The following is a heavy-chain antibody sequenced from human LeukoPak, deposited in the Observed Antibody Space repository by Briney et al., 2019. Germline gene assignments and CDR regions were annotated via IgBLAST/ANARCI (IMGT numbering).Heavy chain of an antibody. D-gene: IGHD4-11*01. CDR1: GYTFTSYD. CDR2: MNPNSGNT. Sequence: ASVKVSCKASGYTFTSYDINWVRQATGQGLEWMGWMNPNSGNTGYAQKFQGRVTMTRNTSISTAYMELGSLRSEDTAVYYCARALPSTVTFYYGMDVWGQGTTVTVSS. CDR3: ARALPSTVTFYYGMDV. J-gene: IGHJ6*02. V-gene: IGHV1-8*01.